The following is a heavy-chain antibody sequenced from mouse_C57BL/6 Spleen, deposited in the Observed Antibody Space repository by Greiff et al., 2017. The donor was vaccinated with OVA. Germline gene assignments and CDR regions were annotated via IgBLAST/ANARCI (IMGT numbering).Heavy chain of an antibody. V-gene: IGHV1-81*01. D-gene: IGHD4-1*01. J-gene: IGHJ1*03. CDR2: IYPRSGNT. CDR3: ARRLGQGYFDV. Sequence: SGAELARPGASVKLSCKASGYTFTSYGISWVKQRTGQGLEWIGEIYPRSGNTYYNEKFKGKATLTADKSSSTAYMELRSLTSEDSAVYFCARRLGQGYFDVWGTGTTVTVSS. CDR1: GYTFTSYG.